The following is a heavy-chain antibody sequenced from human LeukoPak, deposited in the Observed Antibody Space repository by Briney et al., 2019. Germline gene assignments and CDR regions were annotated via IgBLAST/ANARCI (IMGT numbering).Heavy chain of an antibody. CDR2: IHSGGNT. J-gene: IGHJ6*03. CDR3: ARGGVYYDYYMNV. D-gene: IGHD2-8*01. Sequence: SETLSLTCNVSGGSISYDYWSWVRQPAGKGLEWIGRIHSGGNTKYNPSLKSRVTMSVDASKNQFSLRLSSVTAADTAVYYCARGGVYYDYYMNVWGKGTTVTISS. V-gene: IGHV4-4*07. CDR1: GGSISYDY.